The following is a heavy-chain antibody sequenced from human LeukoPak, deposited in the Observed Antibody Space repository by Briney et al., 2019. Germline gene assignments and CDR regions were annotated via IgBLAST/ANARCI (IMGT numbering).Heavy chain of an antibody. CDR1: GGSIDSSSYY. CDR2: IYYSGST. Sequence: PSETLSLTCTVSGGSIDSSSYYWGWIRQPPGKGLAWIGSIYYSGSTYYNPSLKSRVTISVDTSKNQFSLKLSSVTAADTAVYYCSSSDYVYYFDYWGQGTLVTVSS. J-gene: IGHJ4*02. CDR3: SSSDYVYYFDY. D-gene: IGHD4/OR15-4a*01. V-gene: IGHV4-39*01.